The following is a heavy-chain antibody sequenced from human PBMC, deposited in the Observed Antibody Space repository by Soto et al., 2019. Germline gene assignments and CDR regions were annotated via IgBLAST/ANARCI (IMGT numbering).Heavy chain of an antibody. Sequence: QVQLVESGGGVVQPGRSLRLSSAASGFTISSYGIHWVRQAPGKGLELVAVISYEGSNTYYADSVKGRFPISRDNSKNTLYLEMNSLRAEDTAVYYCAKDIKEWLQLRYNYGLDVWGQGTTVTVSS. J-gene: IGHJ6*02. D-gene: IGHD5-12*01. CDR3: AKDIKEWLQLRYNYGLDV. CDR1: GFTISSYG. V-gene: IGHV3-30*18. CDR2: ISYEGSNT.